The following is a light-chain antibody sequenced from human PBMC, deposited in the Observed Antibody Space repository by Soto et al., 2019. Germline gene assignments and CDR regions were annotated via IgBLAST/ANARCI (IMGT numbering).Light chain of an antibody. CDR2: DVS. J-gene: IGLJ2*01. CDR3: CSYAGSSTYVV. Sequence: QSALTQPASVSGSPGQSITIYCTGTSSDVGSYNLVSWYQQHPGKAPKLMIYDVSKRPSGVYNRFSDSKSGNTASLTISGLQAEDEADYYCCSYAGSSTYVVFGGGTKLPVL. V-gene: IGLV2-23*02. CDR1: SSDVGSYNL.